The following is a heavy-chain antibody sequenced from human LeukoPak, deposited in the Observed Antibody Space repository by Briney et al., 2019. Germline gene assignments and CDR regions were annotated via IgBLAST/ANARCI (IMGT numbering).Heavy chain of an antibody. CDR3: ARDNKFARLGDAFDI. CDR1: GGSISSSNW. CDR2: IYHSGST. Sequence: PSETLSLTCAVSGGSISSSNWWSWVRQPPGKGLEWIGEIYHSGSTNYNPSLKSRVTISVDKSKNQFSLKLSSVTAADTAVYYCARDNKFARLGDAFDIWGQGTMVTVSS. D-gene: IGHD3-16*01. V-gene: IGHV4-4*02. J-gene: IGHJ3*02.